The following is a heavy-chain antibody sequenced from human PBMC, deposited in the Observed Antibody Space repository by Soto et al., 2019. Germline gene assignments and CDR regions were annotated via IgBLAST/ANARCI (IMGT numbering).Heavy chain of an antibody. CDR3: ARDRIEQLVHPLADYYYGMDV. Sequence: GGSLRLSCAASGFTFSSYGMHWVRQAPGKGLEWVAVIWYDGSNKYYADSVRGRFTISRDNSKNTLYLQMNSLRAEDTAVYYCARDRIEQLVHPLADYYYGMDVWGQGTTVTVSS. CDR1: GFTFSSYG. J-gene: IGHJ6*02. CDR2: IWYDGSNK. D-gene: IGHD6-6*01. V-gene: IGHV3-33*01.